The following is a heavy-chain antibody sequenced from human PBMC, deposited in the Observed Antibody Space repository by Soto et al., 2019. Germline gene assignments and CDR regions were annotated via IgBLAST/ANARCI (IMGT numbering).Heavy chain of an antibody. V-gene: IGHV1-69*02. CDR2: IIPILGIA. CDR3: ASAMATISSWNAFDI. Sequence: QVQLVQSGAEVKKPGSSVKVSCKASGGTFSSYTISWVRQAPGQGLEWMGRIIPILGIANYAQKFQGRVTSTADKSTSTAYMELSSLRSEDTAVYYCASAMATISSWNAFDIWGQGTMVTVSS. CDR1: GGTFSSYT. J-gene: IGHJ3*02. D-gene: IGHD5-12*01.